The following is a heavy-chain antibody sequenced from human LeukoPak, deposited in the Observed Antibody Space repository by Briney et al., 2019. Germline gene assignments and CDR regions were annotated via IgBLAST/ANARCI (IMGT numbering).Heavy chain of an antibody. CDR1: GGSISSYY. V-gene: IGHV4-59*01. D-gene: IGHD5-18*01. J-gene: IGHJ4*02. Sequence: SETLSLTCTVSGGSISSYYWSWIRQPPGKGLEWIGYVSYSGSADYNPSLKSRVIISIDTPKNQFSLRLSSLTAADTAVYYCARENDRYGRIDYWGQGTQVTVSS. CDR2: VSYSGSA. CDR3: ARENDRYGRIDY.